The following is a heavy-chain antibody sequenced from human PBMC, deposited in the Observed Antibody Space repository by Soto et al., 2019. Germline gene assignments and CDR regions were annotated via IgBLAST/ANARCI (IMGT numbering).Heavy chain of an antibody. CDR1: GFTFSSYA. J-gene: IGHJ4*02. V-gene: IGHV3-64*01. CDR2: ISSNGGST. Sequence: PGGSLRLSCAASGFTFSSYAMHWVRQAPGKGLEYVSAISSNGGSTYYANSVKGRFTISRDNSKNTLYLQMGSLRAEDMAVYYCARPMYYDILTGYPFFDYWGQGTLVTVSS. D-gene: IGHD3-9*01. CDR3: ARPMYYDILTGYPFFDY.